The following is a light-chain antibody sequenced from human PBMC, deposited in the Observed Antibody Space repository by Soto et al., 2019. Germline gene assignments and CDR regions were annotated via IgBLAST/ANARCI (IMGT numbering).Light chain of an antibody. Sequence: QSVLTQPPSVSAAPGQQVTISCSGSSSNIGNNYVSWYQQLPGTAPKLLIYDNNKRPSGIPDRFSGSKSGTSATLGITGLQTGDEADYYCGTWDSSLSAHWVFGTGTKVTV. CDR1: SSNIGNNY. CDR3: GTWDSSLSAHWV. V-gene: IGLV1-51*01. CDR2: DNN. J-gene: IGLJ1*01.